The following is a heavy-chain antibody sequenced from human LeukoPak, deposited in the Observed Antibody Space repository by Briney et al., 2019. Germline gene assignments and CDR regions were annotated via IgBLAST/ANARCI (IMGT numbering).Heavy chain of an antibody. Sequence: GGSLRLSCAASGFNVSNNYMSWVRQAPGKGLEWVSVIYRGGSTYYADSVKGRFIMSRDNSKNTVYLQMDSLRAEDTAVYHCARDRGAAAGNWGQGTLVTVSS. V-gene: IGHV3-53*01. CDR1: GFNVSNNY. D-gene: IGHD6-13*01. CDR2: IYRGGST. J-gene: IGHJ4*01. CDR3: ARDRGAAAGN.